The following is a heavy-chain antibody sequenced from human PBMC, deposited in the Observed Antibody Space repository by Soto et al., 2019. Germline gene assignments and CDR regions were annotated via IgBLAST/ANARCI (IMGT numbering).Heavy chain of an antibody. Sequence: EVQLVESGGGLVQPGGSLKLSCAASGFTFSGSAMHWVRQASGKGLEWVGRIRSKANSYATAYAASVKGRFTISRDDSKNTAYLQMNSLKTEDTAVYYCSATSYSSSWYYWGQGILVTVSS. D-gene: IGHD6-13*01. V-gene: IGHV3-73*02. CDR2: IRSKANSYAT. J-gene: IGHJ4*02. CDR3: SATSYSSSWYY. CDR1: GFTFSGSA.